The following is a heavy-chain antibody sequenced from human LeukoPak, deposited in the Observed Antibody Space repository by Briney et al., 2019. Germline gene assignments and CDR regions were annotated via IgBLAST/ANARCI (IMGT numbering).Heavy chain of an antibody. J-gene: IGHJ6*04. CDR3: AELGITMIGGV. D-gene: IGHD3-10*02. CDR2: ISSSGSTI. V-gene: IGHV3-48*03. Sequence: PGGSMRLSCAASGFTFSSYEMSWVRQAPGKGLEWVSYISSSGSTIYYADSVKGRFTISRDNAKNSLYLQMNSLRAEDTAVYYCAELGITMIGGVWGKGTTVTISS. CDR1: GFTFSSYE.